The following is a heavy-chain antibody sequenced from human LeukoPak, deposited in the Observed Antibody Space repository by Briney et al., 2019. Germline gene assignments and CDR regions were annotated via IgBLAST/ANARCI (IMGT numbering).Heavy chain of an antibody. J-gene: IGHJ5*02. CDR3: ARTYYYGSGSYRGPEPIQIWFDP. CDR1: GGSFSGYY. Sequence: SETLSLTCAVYGGSFSGYYWSWIRQPPGKGLEWIGEINHSGSTNYNPSLKSRVTISVDTSKNQFSLKLSSVTAADTAVYYCARTYYYGSGSYRGPEPIQIWFDPWGQGTLVTVSS. CDR2: INHSGST. V-gene: IGHV4-34*01. D-gene: IGHD3-10*01.